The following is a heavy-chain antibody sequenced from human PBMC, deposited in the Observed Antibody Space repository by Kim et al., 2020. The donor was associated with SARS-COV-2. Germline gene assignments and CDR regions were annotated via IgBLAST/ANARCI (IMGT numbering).Heavy chain of an antibody. Sequence: GGSLRLSCAASGFTVSSNYMSWVRQAPGKGLEWVSVIYSGGSTYYADSVKGRFTISRDNSKNTLYLQMNSLRAEDTAVYYCATAHSYYYDSSGYYYAGPVFDYWGQGTLVTVSS. D-gene: IGHD3-22*01. J-gene: IGHJ4*02. CDR3: ATAHSYYYDSSGYYYAGPVFDY. CDR1: GFTVSSNY. V-gene: IGHV3-53*01. CDR2: IYSGGST.